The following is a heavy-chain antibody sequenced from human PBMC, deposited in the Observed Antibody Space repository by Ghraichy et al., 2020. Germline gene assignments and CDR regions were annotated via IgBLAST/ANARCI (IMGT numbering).Heavy chain of an antibody. D-gene: IGHD6-13*01. J-gene: IGHJ4*02. Sequence: SETLSLTCAVYGGSFSGYYWSWIRQPPGKGLEWIGEINHSGSTNYNPSLKSRVTISVDTSKNQFSLKLSSVTAADTAVYYCVRASGYSSSWYVYWGQGTLVTVSS. CDR2: INHSGST. CDR1: GGSFSGYY. V-gene: IGHV4-34*01. CDR3: VRASGYSSSWYVY.